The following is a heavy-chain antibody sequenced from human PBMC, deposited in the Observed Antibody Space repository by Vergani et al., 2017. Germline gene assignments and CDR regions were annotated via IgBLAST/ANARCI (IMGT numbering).Heavy chain of an antibody. CDR1: RYTLTELS. D-gene: IGHD6-13*01. J-gene: IGHJ6*03. CDR3: ATLQPSSWSYYYYMDV. Sequence: QVQLVQSGAEVKKPGASVKVSCKVSRYTLTELSMHWVRQAPGKGLEWMGGFDPEDGETIYAQKFQGRVTMTEDTSTDTAYMELSSLRSEDTAVYYWATLQPSSWSYYYYMDVWGKGTTVTVSS. V-gene: IGHV1-24*01. CDR2: FDPEDGET.